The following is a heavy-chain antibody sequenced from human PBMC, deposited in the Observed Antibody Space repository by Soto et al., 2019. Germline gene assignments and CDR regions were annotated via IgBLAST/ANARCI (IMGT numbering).Heavy chain of an antibody. CDR1: GGSISSSSFH. V-gene: IGHV4-39*07. J-gene: IGHJ5*02. Sequence: SXTLSVTCTVSGGSISSSSFHWGWIRQSPGKGLEWIGSIYYSGSTNYNPSLKSRVTISVNTSKNQFSLKLSSVTAADTAVYYCARSVFPWGQGTLVTVSS. CDR2: IYYSGST. CDR3: ARSVFP.